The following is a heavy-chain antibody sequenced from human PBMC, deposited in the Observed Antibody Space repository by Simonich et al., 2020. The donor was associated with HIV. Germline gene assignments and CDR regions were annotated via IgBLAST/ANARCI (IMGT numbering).Heavy chain of an antibody. D-gene: IGHD3-16*01. Sequence: QVHLVPSGAEVKQPGASVKVSCEASGYTFTGYYIHWVRQAPGQGLEWMGWIKPNSGATNYAQKFEERVTMTSDTSISTAYMELSGLRSDDTAVYYCAREDRDYISYFFHYWGQGTLVTVSS. CDR1: GYTFTGYY. V-gene: IGHV1-2*02. CDR2: IKPNSGAT. CDR3: AREDRDYISYFFHY. J-gene: IGHJ4*02.